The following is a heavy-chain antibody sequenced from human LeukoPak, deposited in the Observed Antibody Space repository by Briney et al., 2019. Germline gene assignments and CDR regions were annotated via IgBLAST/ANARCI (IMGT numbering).Heavy chain of an antibody. Sequence: GGSLRLSCAASGFTFSNAWMSWVRQAPGKGLEWVVRIKSKTDGGTTDYAAPVNVRFTISRDDSKNTLYLQMNSLKTEDTAVYYCTTTSALLWFGELWRSYYYGMDVWGKGTTVTVSS. CDR3: TTTSALLWFGELWRSYYYGMDV. D-gene: IGHD3-10*01. CDR2: IKSKTDGGTT. CDR1: GFTFSNAW. J-gene: IGHJ6*04. V-gene: IGHV3-15*01.